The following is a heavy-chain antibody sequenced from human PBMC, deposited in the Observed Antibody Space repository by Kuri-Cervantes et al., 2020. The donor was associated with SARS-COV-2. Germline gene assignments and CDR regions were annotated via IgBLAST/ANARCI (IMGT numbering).Heavy chain of an antibody. Sequence: GESLKLSCTASGFTFSSYSINWVRQAPGKGLEWVSSISSGGSYIYYADSVKGRFTISRDNARNSLYLQMNSLRAEDTAVYYCANSLLWSGYYLDVFDIWGQGTMVTVSS. CDR2: ISSGGSYI. J-gene: IGHJ3*02. D-gene: IGHD3-3*01. CDR1: GFTFSSYS. V-gene: IGHV3-21*04. CDR3: ANSLLWSGYYLDVFDI.